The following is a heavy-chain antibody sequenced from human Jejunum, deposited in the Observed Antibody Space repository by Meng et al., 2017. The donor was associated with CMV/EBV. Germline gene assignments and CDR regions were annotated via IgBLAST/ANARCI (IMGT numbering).Heavy chain of an antibody. J-gene: IGHJ5*02. V-gene: IGHV4-34*01. D-gene: IGHD2-2*01. Sequence: SLSGYYWSWVRQSPEKGLEWIGEINYSERTFYNPSLKSRASISVDTSKSQFSLRLSSVTAADTAVYFCARGYLGFCTSSTCLPNPWGQGTRVTVSS. CDR1: SLSGYY. CDR2: INYSERT. CDR3: ARGYLGFCTSSTCLPNP.